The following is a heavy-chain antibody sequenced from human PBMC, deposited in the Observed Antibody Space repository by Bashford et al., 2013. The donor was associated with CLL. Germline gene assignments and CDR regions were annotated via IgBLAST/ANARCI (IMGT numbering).Heavy chain of an antibody. CDR3: ARVIPDDIVVVPAAIYYYGMDV. CDR1: EAPSAAML. D-gene: IGHD2-2*01. Sequence: SVKVSARLLEAPSAAMLSAGCDRPLDKGLEWMGGIIPIFGTANYAQKFQGRVTITADESTSTAYMELSSLRSEDTAVYYCARVIPDDIVVVPAAIYYYGMDVWGPRDPRSPRLL. J-gene: IGHJ6*02. CDR2: IIPIFGTA. V-gene: IGHV1-69*13.